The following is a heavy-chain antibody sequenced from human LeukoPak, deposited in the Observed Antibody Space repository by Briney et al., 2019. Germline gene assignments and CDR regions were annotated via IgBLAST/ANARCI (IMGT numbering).Heavy chain of an antibody. Sequence: GGSLRLSCAASGFTVSSNYMSWVRQAPGKGLEWVSYISSSGSTIYYADSVKGRFTISRDNSKNTLYLQMSSLRAEDTAVYYCARGRGSYYYYFDYWGQGTLVTVSS. J-gene: IGHJ4*02. V-gene: IGHV3-48*01. CDR2: ISSSGSTI. CDR1: GFTVSSNY. CDR3: ARGRGSYYYYFDY. D-gene: IGHD1-26*01.